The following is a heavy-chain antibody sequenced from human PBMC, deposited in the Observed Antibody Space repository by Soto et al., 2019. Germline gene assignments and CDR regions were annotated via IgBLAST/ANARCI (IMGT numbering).Heavy chain of an antibody. CDR3: ARDPDGLVTPQEPYYYYGMDV. J-gene: IGHJ6*02. V-gene: IGHV3-21*01. CDR1: GFTVSSDY. D-gene: IGHD2-21*02. CDR2: ISSSSSYI. Sequence: PGGSLRLSCAASGFTVSSDYMNWVRQAPGKGLEWVSSISSSSSYIYYADSVKGRFTISRDNAKNSLYLQMNSLRAEDTAVYYCARDPDGLVTPQEPYYYYGMDVWGQGTTVTVSS.